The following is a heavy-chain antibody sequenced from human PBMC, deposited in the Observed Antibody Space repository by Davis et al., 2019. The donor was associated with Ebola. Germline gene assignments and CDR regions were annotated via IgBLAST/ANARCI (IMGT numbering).Heavy chain of an antibody. CDR1: GFTFTSYS. V-gene: IGHV3-48*02. Sequence: PGGSLRLSCVTSGFTFTSYSFNWIRQTPGKGLEWIAHINTRGDARVYADSVRGRFTISRDDAANSLSLQMDSLKHEDTAVYYCVRDYLFAFDSWSQGTPVTVSS. CDR2: INTRGDAR. D-gene: IGHD3-10*02. CDR3: VRDYLFAFDS. J-gene: IGHJ4*02.